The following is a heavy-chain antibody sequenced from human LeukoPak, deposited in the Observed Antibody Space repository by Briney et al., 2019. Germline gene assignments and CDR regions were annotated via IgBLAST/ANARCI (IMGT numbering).Heavy chain of an antibody. J-gene: IGHJ4*02. CDR3: ARGRRQDSSGNFDY. D-gene: IGHD3-22*01. CDR1: GFTFSNAW. V-gene: IGHV3-30-3*01. Sequence: GGSLRLSCAASGFTFSNAWMSWVRQAPGKGLEWVAVISYDGSNKYYADSVKGRFTISRDNAKNSLYLQMNSLRAEDTAVYYCARGRRQDSSGNFDYWGQGTLVTVSS. CDR2: ISYDGSNK.